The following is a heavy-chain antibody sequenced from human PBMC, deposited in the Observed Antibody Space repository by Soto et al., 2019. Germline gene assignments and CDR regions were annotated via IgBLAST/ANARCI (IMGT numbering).Heavy chain of an antibody. J-gene: IGHJ6*02. CDR1: GFTFSSYG. CDR2: IWYDGSNK. D-gene: IGHD3-3*01. CDR3: ARTYYDFWSGPLGNYYYYYGMDV. Sequence: QVQLVESGGGVVQPGRSLRLSCAASGFTFSSYGMHWVRQAPGKGLEWVAVIWYDGSNKYYADSVKGRFTISRDNSKNTLYLQMNSLRAEDTAVYYCARTYYDFWSGPLGNYYYYYGMDVWGQGTTVTVSS. V-gene: IGHV3-33*01.